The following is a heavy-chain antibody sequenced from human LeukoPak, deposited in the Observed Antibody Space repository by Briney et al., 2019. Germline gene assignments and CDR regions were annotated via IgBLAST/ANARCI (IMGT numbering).Heavy chain of an antibody. V-gene: IGHV6-1*01. CDR2: TYYRSKWYN. D-gene: IGHD1-14*01. J-gene: IGHJ4*02. CDR1: GDSVSSSSSA. CDR3: ARNLRPDFDY. Sequence: SQTLSLTCAISGDSVSSSSSAWSWIRQSPSRGLEWLGRTYYRSKWYNDYAASVKSRITINPDTSKNQFSLQLSSMTPEDTAVYYCARNLRPDFDYWSQGTLVTVSS.